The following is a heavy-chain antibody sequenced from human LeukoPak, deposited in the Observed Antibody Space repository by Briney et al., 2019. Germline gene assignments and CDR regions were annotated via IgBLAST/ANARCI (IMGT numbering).Heavy chain of an antibody. Sequence: PSETLSLTCTVSGGSISSSSYYWGWIRQPPGKGLEWIGSIYYSGSTYYNPSLKSRVTISVDTSKNQSSLKLSSVTAADTAVYYCARGKPIVVVAASFDYYYMDVWGKGTTVTVSS. CDR1: GGSISSSSYY. CDR3: ARGKPIVVVAASFDYYYMDV. J-gene: IGHJ6*03. V-gene: IGHV4-39*07. D-gene: IGHD2-15*01. CDR2: IYYSGST.